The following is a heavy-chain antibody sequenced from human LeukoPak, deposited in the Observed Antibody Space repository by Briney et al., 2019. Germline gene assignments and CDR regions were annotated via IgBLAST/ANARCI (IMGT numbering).Heavy chain of an antibody. D-gene: IGHD2-2*02. Sequence: ASVKVSCKASGYTFTSYGTSWVRQAPGQGLEWMGWISAYNGNTNYAQKLQGRVTMTTDTSTSTAYMELRSLRSDDTAVYYCASTTVVVPAAIEYYYYGMDVWGQGTTVTVSS. CDR1: GYTFTSYG. CDR2: ISAYNGNT. J-gene: IGHJ6*02. V-gene: IGHV1-18*01. CDR3: ASTTVVVPAAIEYYYYGMDV.